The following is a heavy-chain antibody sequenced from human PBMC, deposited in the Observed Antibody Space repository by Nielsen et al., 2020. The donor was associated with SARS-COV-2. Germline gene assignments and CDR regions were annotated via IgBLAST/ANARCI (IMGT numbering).Heavy chain of an antibody. CDR3: AKGAIVVVPAASLAGGDAFDI. V-gene: IGHV3-23*01. Sequence: GESLKISCAASGFTFSSYAMSWVRQAPGKGLEWVSAISGSGGSTYYADSVKGRFTISRDNSKNTLYLQMNSLRAEDTAVYYCAKGAIVVVPAASLAGGDAFDIWGQGTMVTVSS. J-gene: IGHJ3*02. CDR1: GFTFSSYA. D-gene: IGHD2-2*01. CDR2: ISGSGGST.